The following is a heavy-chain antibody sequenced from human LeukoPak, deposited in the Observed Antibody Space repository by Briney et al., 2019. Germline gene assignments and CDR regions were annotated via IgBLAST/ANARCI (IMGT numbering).Heavy chain of an antibody. CDR3: ARSTYCGGDCYPALGY. J-gene: IGHJ4*02. V-gene: IGHV3-48*02. D-gene: IGHD2-21*02. CDR1: XFTXXXYS. CDR2: ISSXXNTI. Sequence: GGSLRLSCAASXFTXXXYSMNXXXXXPGXGLEWVSYISSXXNTIYYADSVKGRFTISRDNAKNSLYLQMNSLRDEDTAVYYCARSTYCGGDCYPALGYWGQGTPVTVSS.